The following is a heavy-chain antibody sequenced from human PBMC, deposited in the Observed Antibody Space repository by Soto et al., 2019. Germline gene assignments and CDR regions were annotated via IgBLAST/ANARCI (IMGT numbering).Heavy chain of an antibody. CDR2: ISYDGSNK. J-gene: IGHJ4*02. D-gene: IGHD2-15*01. CDR3: VGGDCSGGSCPLQY. Sequence: PGGSLRLSCAASGFTFSSYGMHWVRQAPGKGLEWVAVISYDGSNKYYADSVKGRFTISRDNSKNTLYLQMNSLRAEDTAVYYCVGGDCSGGSCPLQYWGQGTLVTVSS. V-gene: IGHV3-30*03. CDR1: GFTFSSYG.